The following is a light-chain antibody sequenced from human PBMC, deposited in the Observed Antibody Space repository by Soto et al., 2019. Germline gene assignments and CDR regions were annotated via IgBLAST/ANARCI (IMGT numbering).Light chain of an antibody. CDR1: EGIRNE. CDR3: LQHFTYPRT. CDR2: AAS. J-gene: IGKJ1*01. Sequence: AIQMTQSPSSLSASVGDRVTITCRASEGIRNELSWYQHKTGTAPKLLIHAASTLQSGVPSRFSGSGSGTDFTLTISPLQPEESATYYCLQHFTYPRTFGRGSKVDIK. V-gene: IGKV1-6*01.